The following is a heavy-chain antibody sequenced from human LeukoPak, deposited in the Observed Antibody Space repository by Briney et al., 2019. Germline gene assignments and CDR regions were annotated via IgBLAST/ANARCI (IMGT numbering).Heavy chain of an antibody. CDR3: ARGITRQTYGYSDGWIAFDI. V-gene: IGHV3-53*01. CDR1: GFNVSANY. J-gene: IGHJ3*02. CDR2: VYSSGST. Sequence: GGSLRLSCATSGFNVSANYKTWVRQAPGKGLERVSVVYSSGSTYYAYSVRGRFTLSRGNSKNTLYLHMNSLRVEDTAVYYCARGITRQTYGYSDGWIAFDIWGQGTMVSVSS. D-gene: IGHD5-12*01.